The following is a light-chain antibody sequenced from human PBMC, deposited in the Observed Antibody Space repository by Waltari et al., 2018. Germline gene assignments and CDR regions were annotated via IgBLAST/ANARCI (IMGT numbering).Light chain of an antibody. J-gene: IGLJ3*02. CDR1: SSDVGGYNY. V-gene: IGLV2-14*01. CDR3: SSYTSSDTWV. Sequence: QSALTHPASVSGSPGQSITISCTGPSSDVGGYNYVSWYQQHPGKAPKFMIYEVTNRPSGVSNRFSGSKSGNTAYLTISGLRAEDEADYHCSSYTSSDTWVFGGGTKVTVL. CDR2: EVT.